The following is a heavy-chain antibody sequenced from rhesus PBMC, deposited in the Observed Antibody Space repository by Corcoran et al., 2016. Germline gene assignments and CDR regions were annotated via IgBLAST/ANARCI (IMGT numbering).Heavy chain of an antibody. Sequence: QVQLVQSGAEVKKPGSSVKVSCKASGYTFTDYYMHWVRQAPRQGLVWMGWNNPYNGNTKYEQKFHGRGTMTRDTSTSTAYMELSSLRSEDTAVYYCASGDTAGTDHCDYWGQGVLVTVSS. CDR1: GYTFTDYY. CDR2: NNPYNGNT. J-gene: IGHJ4*01. V-gene: IGHV1S2*01. CDR3: ASGDTAGTDHCDY. D-gene: IGHD5-42*01.